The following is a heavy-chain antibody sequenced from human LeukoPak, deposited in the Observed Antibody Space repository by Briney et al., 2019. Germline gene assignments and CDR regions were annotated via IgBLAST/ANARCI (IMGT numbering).Heavy chain of an antibody. D-gene: IGHD3-10*01. CDR2: INPNSSGT. V-gene: IGHV1-2*02. CDR1: GYTFTTYF. J-gene: IGHJ4*02. CDR3: ARDLASILGWVQD. Sequence: ASVKVSCKASGYTFTTYFLHWVRQAPGQGLEWMGWINPNSSGTNYAQKFQGRVTMTRDTSISTAYMELTSLRSDDTAVYYCARDLASILGWVQDWGLGTLVTVSS.